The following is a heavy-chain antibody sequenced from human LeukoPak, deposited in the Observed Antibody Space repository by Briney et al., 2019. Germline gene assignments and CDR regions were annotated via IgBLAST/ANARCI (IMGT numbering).Heavy chain of an antibody. Sequence: SLKVSCKASGGTFSSYAISWVRQAPGQGLGWMGGIIPIFGTANYAQKFQGRVTITADESTSTAYMELSSLRSEDTAVYYCARETGIVGATTVDYWGQGTLVTVSS. CDR1: GGTFSSYA. D-gene: IGHD1-26*01. CDR3: ARETGIVGATTVDY. V-gene: IGHV1-69*13. J-gene: IGHJ4*02. CDR2: IIPIFGTA.